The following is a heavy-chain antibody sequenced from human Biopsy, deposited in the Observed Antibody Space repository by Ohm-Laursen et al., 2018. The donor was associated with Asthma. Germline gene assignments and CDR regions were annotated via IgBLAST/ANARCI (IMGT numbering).Heavy chain of an antibody. CDR2: ISYGGKT. V-gene: IGHV4-39*01. CDR1: GGSMTPTSHY. Sequence: TLSLTCTVSGGSMTPTSHYWDWIRQAPGKGLEWIGYISYGGKTSYNPSLKNRVTISGDTSKNQFSLRLTSVTAADTAVYFCARRITIFGVVQKDHGMDAWGQGTTVIVSS. J-gene: IGHJ6*02. D-gene: IGHD3-3*01. CDR3: ARRITIFGVVQKDHGMDA.